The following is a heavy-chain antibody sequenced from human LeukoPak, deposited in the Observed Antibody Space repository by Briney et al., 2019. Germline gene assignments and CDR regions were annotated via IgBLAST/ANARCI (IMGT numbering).Heavy chain of an antibody. CDR1: GGTLSSYA. V-gene: IGHV1-69*06. D-gene: IGHD1-26*01. J-gene: IGHJ4*02. Sequence: GASVKVSCKASGGTLSSYAINWVRQAPGQGLEWLGGIIPIFGTANSAQKFQGRVTITADKSTSTAYMELSRLRSDDTAVYYCARDLRVGPTVFDYWGQGTLVTVSS. CDR2: IIPIFGTA. CDR3: ARDLRVGPTVFDY.